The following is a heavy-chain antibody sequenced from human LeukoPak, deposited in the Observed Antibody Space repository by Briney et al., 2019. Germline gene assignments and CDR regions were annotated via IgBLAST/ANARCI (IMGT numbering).Heavy chain of an antibody. J-gene: IGHJ6*03. CDR2: IKQDGSEK. D-gene: IGHD6-13*01. CDR3: AREVGSSWYVGLIYYYYYYMDV. V-gene: IGHV3-7*01. CDR1: RFTVSSNY. Sequence: GGSLRLSCAASRFTVSSNYMSWVRQAPGKGLEWVDNIKQDGSEKYYVDSVKGRFTISRDNAKNSLYLQINSLRAEDTAVYYCAREVGSSWYVGLIYYYYYYMDVWGKGTTVTVSS.